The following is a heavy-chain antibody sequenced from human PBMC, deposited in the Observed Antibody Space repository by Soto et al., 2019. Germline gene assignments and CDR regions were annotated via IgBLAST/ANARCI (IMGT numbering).Heavy chain of an antibody. CDR2: IWYDGSNR. CDR3: ARDQLYFNDISGRPLNAFDV. CDR1: GFTFSSHG. D-gene: IGHD3-22*01. J-gene: IGHJ3*01. V-gene: IGHV3-33*01. Sequence: GGSLRLCCAASGFTFSSHGMHWVRQAPGKGLEWVAVIWYDGSNRYYADSVKGRFTIYRDNAKNSLYLQMNSLRAEDTAVYYCARDQLYFNDISGRPLNAFDVRAQGTMDTGSS.